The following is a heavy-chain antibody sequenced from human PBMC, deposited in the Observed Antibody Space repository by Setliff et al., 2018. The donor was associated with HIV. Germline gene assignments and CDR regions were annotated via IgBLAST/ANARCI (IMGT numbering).Heavy chain of an antibody. CDR2: IFNDGRT. J-gene: IGHJ4*02. D-gene: IGHD3-10*01. Sequence: PSETLSLTCTVSGGSISSSSYYWGWIRQPPGKGLEWIGRIFNDGRTYYNPSLKSRVTIPMDTSTNQFSLKLTSVTAADTAVYFCARHFPSISLFFGDPGPFDRWGQGALVTVSS. V-gene: IGHV4-39*01. CDR1: GGSISSSSYY. CDR3: ARHFPSISLFFGDPGPFDR.